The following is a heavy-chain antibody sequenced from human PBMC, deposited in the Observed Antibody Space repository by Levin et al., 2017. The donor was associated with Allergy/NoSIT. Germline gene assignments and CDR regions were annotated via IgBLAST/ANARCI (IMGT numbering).Heavy chain of an antibody. V-gene: IGHV3-73*01. D-gene: IGHD2-8*02. CDR2: IRSKANSYAT. J-gene: IGHJ4*02. Sequence: HAGGSLRLSCTASGFTFSGSAMHWVRQASGKGLEWVGRIRSKANSYATEYAASVKGRFSISRDDSKNTAYLQMNSLKTEDTAVYYCSRWGDGTGYWGQGTLVTVSS. CDR3: SRWGDGTGY. CDR1: GFTFSGSA.